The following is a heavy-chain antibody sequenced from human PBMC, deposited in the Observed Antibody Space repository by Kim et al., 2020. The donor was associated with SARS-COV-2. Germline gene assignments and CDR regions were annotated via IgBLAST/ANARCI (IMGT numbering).Heavy chain of an antibody. V-gene: IGHV3-30*18. CDR3: AKDPDSLWFGETQPAPYDY. D-gene: IGHD3-10*01. CDR1: GFTFSSYG. CDR2: ISYDGSNK. Sequence: GGSLRLSCAASGFTFSSYGMHWVRQAPGKGLVWWAGISYDGSNKYYADSVKGRFTISRDNSKNTLYLQMNSLRAEDTAVYYCAKDPDSLWFGETQPAPYDYWRQGTLVTVSS. J-gene: IGHJ4*02.